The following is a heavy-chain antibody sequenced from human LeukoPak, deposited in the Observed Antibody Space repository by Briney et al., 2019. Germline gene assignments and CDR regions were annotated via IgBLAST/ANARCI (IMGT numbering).Heavy chain of an antibody. J-gene: IGHJ4*02. CDR2: INPNRGGT. CDR1: GYTFTSYY. Sequence: ASVKVSCKASGYTFTSYYMHWVRQAPGQGLEWMGWINPNRGGTNYAQKFQGRVTMTRDTSISTAYMELSRLRSDDTAVYYCARGGRVGATFPLDYWGQGTLVAVSS. D-gene: IGHD1-26*01. CDR3: ARGGRVGATFPLDY. V-gene: IGHV1-2*02.